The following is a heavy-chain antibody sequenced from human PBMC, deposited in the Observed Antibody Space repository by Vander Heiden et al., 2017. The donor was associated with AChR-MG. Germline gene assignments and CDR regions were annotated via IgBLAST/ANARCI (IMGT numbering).Heavy chain of an antibody. Sequence: EVQLLESGGGLVQPGGSLRPSCAVSGIIFNNYALSWVRQAPGKGLEWVSGIGGSGGSTYYADSVKGRFTISRDNSKNTLYLQMNSLRAEDTAVYYCGKGGLKARGEYWGQGTLVTLSS. V-gene: IGHV3-23*01. CDR1: GIIFNNYA. J-gene: IGHJ4*02. CDR3: GKGGLKARGEY. CDR2: IGGSGGST. D-gene: IGHD3-10*01.